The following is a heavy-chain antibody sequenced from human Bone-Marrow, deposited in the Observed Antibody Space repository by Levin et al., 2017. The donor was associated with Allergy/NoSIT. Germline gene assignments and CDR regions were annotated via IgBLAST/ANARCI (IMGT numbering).Heavy chain of an antibody. CDR2: ISVSGGST. CDR3: ARKYSGFDY. V-gene: IGHV3-23*01. J-gene: IGHJ4*02. CDR1: GFSFSNYA. D-gene: IGHD5-12*01. Sequence: QAGGSLRLSCAVSGFSFSNYAMTWVRQAPGKGLEWVSVISVSGGSTYSAGSVKGRFTISRDDSKNTLYLQMNNLRADDTAVYYCARKYSGFDYWGQGTLVTVSS.